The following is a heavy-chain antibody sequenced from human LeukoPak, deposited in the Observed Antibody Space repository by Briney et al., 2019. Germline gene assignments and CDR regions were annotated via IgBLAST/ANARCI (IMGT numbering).Heavy chain of an antibody. Sequence: SETLSLTCAVYGGSFSGYYWSWIRQPPGKGLEWIGEINHSGSTNYNPSLKSRVTISVDTSKNQFSLKLSSVTAADTAVYYCASIPYDFWSGYNQPYYFDYWGQGTLVTVSS. CDR3: ASIPYDFWSGYNQPYYFDY. J-gene: IGHJ4*02. D-gene: IGHD3-3*01. V-gene: IGHV4-34*01. CDR2: INHSGST. CDR1: GGSFSGYY.